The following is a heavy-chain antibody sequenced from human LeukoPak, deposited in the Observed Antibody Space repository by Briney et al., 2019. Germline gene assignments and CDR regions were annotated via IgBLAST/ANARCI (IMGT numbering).Heavy chain of an antibody. J-gene: IGHJ6*03. Sequence: SETLSLTCTVSGGSISSSSNYLGWIRQPPGKGLEWIGSIYYSGSTYYNPSLKSRVTISVDTSKNQFSLKLNSVTAADTAVYYCAKKDYYYMDVWGKGTTVTVSS. CDR3: AKKDYYYMDV. CDR1: GGSISSSSNY. V-gene: IGHV4-39*07. CDR2: IYYSGST.